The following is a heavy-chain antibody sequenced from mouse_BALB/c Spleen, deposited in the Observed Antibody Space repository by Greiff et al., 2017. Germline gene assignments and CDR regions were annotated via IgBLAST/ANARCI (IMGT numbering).Heavy chain of an antibody. J-gene: IGHJ1*01. CDR1: GYAFTNYL. CDR2: INPGSGGT. V-gene: IGHV1-54*03. CDR3: ASHTPRYFDV. D-gene: IGHD5-1-1*01. Sequence: VQLVESGAELVRPGTSVKVSCKASGYAFTNYLIEWVKQRPGQGLEWIGVINPGSGGTNYNEKFKGKATLTADKSSSTAYMQLSSLTSDDSAVYFCASHTPRYFDVWGAGTTVTVSS.